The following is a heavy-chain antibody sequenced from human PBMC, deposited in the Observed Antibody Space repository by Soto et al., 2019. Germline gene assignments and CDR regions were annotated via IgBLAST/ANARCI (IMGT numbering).Heavy chain of an antibody. CDR3: ARGDREDILVVVGARPGEYGIVI. Sequence: GGSLKLSCAASGFTFRNHAMHWVRQAPGKGLECLAVIAYDGSNAFYRDSVKGRFTISRDNSKNTLYLHMNSLRSEDTGVYYWARGDREDILVVVGARPGEYGIVIWGQGTTVTVSS. CDR2: IAYDGSNA. CDR1: GFTFRNHA. V-gene: IGHV3-30-3*01. J-gene: IGHJ6*02. D-gene: IGHD2-15*01.